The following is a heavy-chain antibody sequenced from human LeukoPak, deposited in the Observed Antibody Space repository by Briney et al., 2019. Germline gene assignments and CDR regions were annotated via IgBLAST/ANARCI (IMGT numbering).Heavy chain of an antibody. D-gene: IGHD3-22*01. J-gene: IGHJ4*02. V-gene: IGHV1-2*02. CDR1: GYTFTGYY. CDR3: ATKIARVLMIVSLPFAY. Sequence: ASVKVSCKASGYTFTGYYMHWVRQAPGQGLEWMGWINPNSGGTNYAQKFQGRVTMTEDTSTDTAYMELSSLRSEDTAVYYCATKIARVLMIVSLPFAYWGQGTLVTVSS. CDR2: INPNSGGT.